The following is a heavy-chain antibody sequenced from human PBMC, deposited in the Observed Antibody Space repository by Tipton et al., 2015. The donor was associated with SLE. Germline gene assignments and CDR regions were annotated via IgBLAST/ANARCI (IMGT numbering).Heavy chain of an antibody. CDR2: FNHSGST. CDR1: GGSFSGYY. Sequence: LRLSCAVYGGSFSGYYWSWIRQPPGKGLEWIGEFNHSGSTNYNPSLKSRVTISVDTSKNQFSLKLSSVTAADTAVYYCARGSLGYYDSSGYDYWGQGTLVTVSS. D-gene: IGHD3-22*01. CDR3: ARGSLGYYDSSGYDY. J-gene: IGHJ4*02. V-gene: IGHV4-34*01.